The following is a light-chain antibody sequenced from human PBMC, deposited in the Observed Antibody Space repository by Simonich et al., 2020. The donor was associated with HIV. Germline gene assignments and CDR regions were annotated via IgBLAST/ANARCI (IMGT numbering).Light chain of an antibody. V-gene: IGLV2-23*01. Sequence: QSALTQPASVSGSPGQSITISCTGTSSDVGSYNLVSWYQQHPGKAPKIMLYEGRKPSSGVSNRFSGSKAGNTASLTISGLHAEDEADYYCCSYAGSSLVFGGGTKLTVL. CDR1: SSDVGSYNL. CDR3: CSYAGSSLV. CDR2: EGR. J-gene: IGLJ3*02.